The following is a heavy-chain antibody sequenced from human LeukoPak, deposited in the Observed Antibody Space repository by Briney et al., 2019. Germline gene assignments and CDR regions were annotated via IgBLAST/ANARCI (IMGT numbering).Heavy chain of an antibody. J-gene: IGHJ4*02. CDR3: ARDSGAARPTDY. V-gene: IGHV1-2*02. Sequence: ASVKVSCKASGYTFTGYYMHWVRQAPGQGLGWMGWINPNSGGTNYAQKFQGRVTMTRDTSISTAYMELSRLRSDDTAVYYCARDSGAARPTDYWGQGTLVTVSS. CDR1: GYTFTGYY. CDR2: INPNSGGT. D-gene: IGHD6-6*01.